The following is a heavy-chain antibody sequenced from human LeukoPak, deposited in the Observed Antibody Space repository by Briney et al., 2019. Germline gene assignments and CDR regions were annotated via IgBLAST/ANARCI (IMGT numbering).Heavy chain of an antibody. CDR1: GFTFSSYA. D-gene: IGHD2-15*01. J-gene: IGHJ4*02. V-gene: IGHV3-23*01. CDR3: AKGTSSSCYSAPNY. CDR2: ISGSGGST. Sequence: PGGSLRLSCAASGFTFSSYAMSWVRQTPGKGLEWVSAISGSGGSTYYADSVKGRFTISRDNSKNTLSLQLNSLRAEDTAVYYCAKGTSSSCYSAPNYWGQGTLVTASS.